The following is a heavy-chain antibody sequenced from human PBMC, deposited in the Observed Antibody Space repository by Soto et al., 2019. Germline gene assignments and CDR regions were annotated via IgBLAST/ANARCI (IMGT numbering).Heavy chain of an antibody. V-gene: IGHV4-34*01. D-gene: IGHD3-3*01. CDR2: INHTGGT. J-gene: IGHJ5*02. Sequence: PXEALSLKCAVYGGSLHGYDWNWIRQPPGKGLEWIGEINHTGGTHYNPSLKSRVTMSVDTSKNQFSLRLSSVTAADTAIYYCATRITVFGLLIPPFDTWGQGTQVTVSS. CDR1: GGSLHGYD. CDR3: ATRITVFGLLIPPFDT.